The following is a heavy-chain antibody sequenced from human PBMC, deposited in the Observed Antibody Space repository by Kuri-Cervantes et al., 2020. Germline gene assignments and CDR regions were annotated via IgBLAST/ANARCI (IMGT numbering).Heavy chain of an antibody. V-gene: IGHV3-53*04. D-gene: IGHD3-16*01. J-gene: IGHJ4*02. Sequence: GESLKISCAASGFTFSHYSINWVRQAPGKGLEWVSVIYRGGVTYYADSVRGRFTISRHDSKNTLYLQMNSLRAEDTAVYYCARDSTSGGFDLWGQGTLVTVSS. CDR1: GFTFSHYS. CDR3: ARDSTSGGFDL. CDR2: IYRGGVT.